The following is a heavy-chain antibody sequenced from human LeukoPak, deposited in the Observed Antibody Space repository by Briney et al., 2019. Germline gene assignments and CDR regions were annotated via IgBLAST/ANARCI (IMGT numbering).Heavy chain of an antibody. Sequence: PSETLSLTCTVSGGSISSSSYYWGWIRQPPGKGLEWIGSIYYSGSTYYNPSLKSRVTISVDTSKNQSSLKLSSVTAADTAVYYCARRRKQEAGFDYWGQGTLVTVSS. CDR1: GGSISSSSYY. J-gene: IGHJ4*02. V-gene: IGHV4-39*07. CDR3: ARRRKQEAGFDY. CDR2: IYYSGST. D-gene: IGHD6-13*01.